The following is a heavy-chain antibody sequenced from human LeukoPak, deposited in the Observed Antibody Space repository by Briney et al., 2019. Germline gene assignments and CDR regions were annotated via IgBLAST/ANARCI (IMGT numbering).Heavy chain of an antibody. Sequence: GGSLRLSCAASGFTFSTYGMHWVRPAPGKGLEWVAVIWFDGSNKYYANSVEGRFTISRDNSKNTMYLQMNSLRAEDTAVYYCGREKYNSGWFYFDYWGQGTLVTVSS. V-gene: IGHV3-33*01. CDR2: IWFDGSNK. D-gene: IGHD6-19*01. CDR1: GFTFSTYG. CDR3: GREKYNSGWFYFDY. J-gene: IGHJ4*02.